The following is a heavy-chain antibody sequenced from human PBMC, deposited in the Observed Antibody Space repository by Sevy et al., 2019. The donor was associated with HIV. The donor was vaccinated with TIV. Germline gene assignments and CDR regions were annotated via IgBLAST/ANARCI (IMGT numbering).Heavy chain of an antibody. D-gene: IGHD3-22*01. Sequence: GGSLRLSCAASGFTFSNYGMHWVRQAPGKGLEWMAVIWNDGSNKYYADSVKGRFTISRDNSKNTLYLQMNSLRVEDMAVYFSARGGDFNDRSAKRDFDYWGQGTLVTVSS. CDR1: GFTFSNYG. V-gene: IGHV3-33*01. CDR2: IWNDGSNK. CDR3: ARGGDFNDRSAKRDFDY. J-gene: IGHJ4*02.